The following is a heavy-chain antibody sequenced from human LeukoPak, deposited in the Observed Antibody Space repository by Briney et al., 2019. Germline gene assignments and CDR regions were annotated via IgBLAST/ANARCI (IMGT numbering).Heavy chain of an antibody. V-gene: IGHV1-69*01. J-gene: IGHJ4*02. CDR2: IIPIFGTA. CDR3: ARSRSSTSCQDY. CDR1: GGTFSSYA. D-gene: IGHD2-2*01. Sequence: SVKVSCKASGGTFSSYAISWVRQAPGQGLEWMGGIIPIFGTANYAQKFQGRVTITADESTSTAYMELSSLRSEDTAVYYRARSRSSTSCQDYWGQGTLVTVSS.